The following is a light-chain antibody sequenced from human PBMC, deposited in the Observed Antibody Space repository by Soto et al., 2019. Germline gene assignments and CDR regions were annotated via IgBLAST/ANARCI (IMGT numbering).Light chain of an antibody. J-gene: IGKJ2*01. CDR1: QSVSSSY. CDR2: GAS. V-gene: IGKV3-20*01. Sequence: EIVLTQSPGTLSLSPGERATLSCRASQSVSSSYLAWYQQKPGQAPRLLIYGASSRATGIPDRFSGSGSGTDFTLTISRLEPEDVEVYYCQQYGSSPLYTFGQGTKLEI. CDR3: QQYGSSPLYT.